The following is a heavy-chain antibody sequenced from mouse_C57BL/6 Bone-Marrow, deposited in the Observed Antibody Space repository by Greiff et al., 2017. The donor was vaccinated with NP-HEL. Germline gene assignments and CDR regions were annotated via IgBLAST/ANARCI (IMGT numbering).Heavy chain of an antibody. CDR1: GFTFSSYA. CDR3: ARGGIYYGNYGFAY. D-gene: IGHD2-1*01. CDR2: ISDGGSYT. Sequence: EVHLVESGGGLVKPGGSLKLSCAASGFTFSSYAMSWVRQTPEKRLEWVATISDGGSYTYYPDNVKGRFTISRDNAKNNLYLQMSHLKSEDTAMYYCARGGIYYGNYGFAYWGQGTLVTVSA. V-gene: IGHV5-4*01. J-gene: IGHJ3*01.